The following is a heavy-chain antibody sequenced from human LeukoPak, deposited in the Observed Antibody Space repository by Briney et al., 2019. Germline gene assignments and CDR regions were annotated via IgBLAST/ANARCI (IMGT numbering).Heavy chain of an antibody. CDR2: IIPIFGTA. J-gene: IGHJ2*01. V-gene: IGHV1-69*05. CDR1: GGTFSSYA. Sequence: SVKVSCKASGGTFSSYAISWVRQAPGQGLEWMGGIIPIFGTANYAQKFQGRVTITTDESTSTAYMELSSLRSEDTAVYYCATHPWEHKNWYFDLWGRGTLVTVSS. CDR3: ATHPWEHKNWYFDL. D-gene: IGHD1-26*01.